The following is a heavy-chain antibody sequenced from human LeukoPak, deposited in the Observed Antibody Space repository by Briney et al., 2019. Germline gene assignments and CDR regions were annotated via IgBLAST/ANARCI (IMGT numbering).Heavy chain of an antibody. J-gene: IGHJ6*02. CDR1: GGSFSGYY. Sequence: SETLFLTCAVYGGSFSGYYWSWIRQPPGKGLEWIGQINHSGSSNYNPSLKRRVTISVDTSKNQFSLKLSSVGAADTAVYYCARGAHYYYGSGSYYNNRGRYYYYGMDVWGQGTTVTVSS. CDR3: ARGAHYYYGSGSYYNNRGRYYYYGMDV. V-gene: IGHV4-34*01. CDR2: INHSGSS. D-gene: IGHD3-10*01.